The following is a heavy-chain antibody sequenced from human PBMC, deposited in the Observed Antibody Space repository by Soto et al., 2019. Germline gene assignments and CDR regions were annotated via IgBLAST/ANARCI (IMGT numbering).Heavy chain of an antibody. V-gene: IGHV1-69*01. CDR1: GGTFSSYA. CDR2: IIPIFGTA. CDR3: AGVQYCSGGSCYLSLSYFDY. D-gene: IGHD2-15*01. J-gene: IGHJ4*02. Sequence: QVQLVQSGAEVKKPGSSVKVSCKASGGTFSSYAISWVRQAPGQGLEWMGGIIPIFGTANYAQKFQGRVTITADEYTSTAYIELSSLRAEDTAVYYCAGVQYCSGGSCYLSLSYFDYWCQGPLVSVSS.